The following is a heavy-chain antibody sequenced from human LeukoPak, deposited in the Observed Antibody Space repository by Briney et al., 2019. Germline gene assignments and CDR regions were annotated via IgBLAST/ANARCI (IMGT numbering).Heavy chain of an antibody. J-gene: IGHJ6*02. Sequence: GGSLRLSCAASGFTSSSYAMHWVRQAPGKGLEWVAVISYDGSNKYYADSVKGRFTISRDNSKNTLYLQMNSLRAEDTAVYYCARGPPNLPGPYGMDVWGQGTTVTVSS. CDR1: GFTSSSYA. CDR3: ARGPPNLPGPYGMDV. V-gene: IGHV3-30-3*01. CDR2: ISYDGSNK. D-gene: IGHD1-1*01.